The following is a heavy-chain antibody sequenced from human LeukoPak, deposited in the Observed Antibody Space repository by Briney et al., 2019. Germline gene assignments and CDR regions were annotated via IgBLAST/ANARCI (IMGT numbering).Heavy chain of an antibody. V-gene: IGHV4-39*01. J-gene: IGHJ4*02. D-gene: IGHD2-8*01. CDR2: IYYSGST. Sequence: PSETLSLTCTVSGGSISSSSYYWGWIRQPPGKGLEWIGSIYYSGSTYYNPSLKSRVTISVDTSKNQFSLKLSSVTAADTAVYYCARLVLMVYATIDCWGQGTLVTVSS. CDR3: ARLVLMVYATIDC. CDR1: GGSISSSSYY.